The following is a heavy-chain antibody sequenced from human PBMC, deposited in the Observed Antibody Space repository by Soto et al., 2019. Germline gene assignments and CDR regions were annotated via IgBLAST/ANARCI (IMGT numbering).Heavy chain of an antibody. Sequence: VQLLESGGGLAQPGGSLRLSCAASGFTFSSFAMTWVRQAPGKGLECVSAISGSGGHTYYSDSMMGRFTISMDNSKISLYLQMDSMSSEDTAVYYCAKCPSEYIWGSYRLYCDYWGQGTLVTVSS. J-gene: IGHJ4*02. V-gene: IGHV3-23*01. CDR1: GFTFSSFA. CDR3: AKCPSEYIWGSYRLYCDY. CDR2: ISGSGGHT. D-gene: IGHD3-16*02.